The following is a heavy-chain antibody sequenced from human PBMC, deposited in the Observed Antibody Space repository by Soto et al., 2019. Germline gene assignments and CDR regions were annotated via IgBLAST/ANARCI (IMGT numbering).Heavy chain of an antibody. CDR2: VSAYNGNT. J-gene: IGHJ4*02. CDR3: ARGGQWDFLSDY. CDR1: GYTFTRYY. V-gene: IGHV1-18*01. D-gene: IGHD1-26*01. Sequence: VKVSCKASGYTFTRYYINWVRQAPGQGLEWMGWVSAYNGNTHYEQKLQGRVTLTTDTSTSTAYMELRSLRSDDTAVYFCARGGQWDFLSDYWGQGTLVTVSS.